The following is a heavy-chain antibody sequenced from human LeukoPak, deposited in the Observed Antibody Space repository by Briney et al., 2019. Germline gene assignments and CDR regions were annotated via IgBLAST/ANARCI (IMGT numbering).Heavy chain of an antibody. Sequence: GRSLRLSCAASGFTFRNYAMYWVRQAPGRGLEWAAVVSFDGNTTFYSDSVKGRFAISRDNSKNTLYLEMNSLRPEDTAVYYCARFRAATTRFDYWGQGTLVTVSS. CDR1: GFTFRNYA. CDR2: VSFDGNTT. J-gene: IGHJ4*02. D-gene: IGHD1/OR15-1a*01. CDR3: ARFRAATTRFDY. V-gene: IGHV3-30*09.